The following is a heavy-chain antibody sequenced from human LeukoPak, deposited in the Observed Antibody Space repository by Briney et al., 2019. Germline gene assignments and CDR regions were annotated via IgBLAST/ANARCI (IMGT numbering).Heavy chain of an antibody. D-gene: IGHD3-10*01. CDR3: ARETMVRGVIMTHYFDY. J-gene: IGHJ4*02. Sequence: GGSLRLSCAASGFSLSDYWMTWVRQAPGKGLAWVANIKQDASEKYYVDSVKGRFTISRDNAKNSLYLQMNSLRAEDTAVYYCARETMVRGVIMTHYFDYWGQGTLVTVSS. CDR1: GFSLSDYW. V-gene: IGHV3-7*05. CDR2: IKQDASEK.